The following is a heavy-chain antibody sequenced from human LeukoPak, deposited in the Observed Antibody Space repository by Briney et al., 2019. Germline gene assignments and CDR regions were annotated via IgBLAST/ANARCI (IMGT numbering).Heavy chain of an antibody. CDR2: ISAYNGNT. V-gene: IGHV1-18*01. D-gene: IGHD3-10*01. CDR1: GYTFSSYD. J-gene: IGHJ4*02. Sequence: ASVKVSCKASGYTFSSYDISWVRQAPGQGLEWMGWISAYNGNTNYAQKLQGRVTMTTDTSTSTAYLELRSLRSEDTAVYYCARDPGKNGEIDYWGQGTLVTVSS. CDR3: ARDPGKNGEIDY.